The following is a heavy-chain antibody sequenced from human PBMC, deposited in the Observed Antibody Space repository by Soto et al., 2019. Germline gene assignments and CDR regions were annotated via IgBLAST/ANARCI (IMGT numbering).Heavy chain of an antibody. Sequence: QLQLQESGPGLVKPSETLSLTCTVSGGSISSSSYYWGWIRQPPGKGLEWIGSFYYSGSTYYNPSLKSRVTISVDTSKNQFSLKLSSVTAADTAVYYCARHNLRLVRGVIGYWGQGTLVTVSS. V-gene: IGHV4-39*01. CDR2: FYYSGST. CDR3: ARHNLRLVRGVIGY. J-gene: IGHJ4*02. D-gene: IGHD3-10*01. CDR1: GGSISSSSYY.